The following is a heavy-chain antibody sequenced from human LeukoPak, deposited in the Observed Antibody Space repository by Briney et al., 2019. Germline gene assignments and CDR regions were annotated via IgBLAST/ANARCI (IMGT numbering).Heavy chain of an antibody. Sequence: SQTLSLTCTVSGGSVSTGSYYWRWIRHPAGRALEWRGHIHTSGTMNYNASLKSRVRISVETSKNQFSLRLSSVTAADTAVYYCARELQRYSGTYYYYYYMDVWGKGTTVTISS. D-gene: IGHD2-15*01. CDR1: GGSVSTGSYY. V-gene: IGHV4-61*09. CDR3: ARELQRYSGTYYYYYYMDV. CDR2: IHTSGTM. J-gene: IGHJ6*03.